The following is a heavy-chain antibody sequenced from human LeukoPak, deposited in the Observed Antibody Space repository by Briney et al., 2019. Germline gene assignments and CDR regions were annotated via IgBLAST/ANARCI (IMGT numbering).Heavy chain of an antibody. CDR1: GLTFSANY. D-gene: IGHD1-26*01. V-gene: IGHV3-53*01. Sequence: GGSLRLSCAASGLTFSANYMSWVRQAPGKGLEWVSVICGGGSTYYYDSVKGRFTISRDNSENTLYLQMNSLRAEDTAVYYCARARIVGATDYLDYWGQGALVTVSA. J-gene: IGHJ4*02. CDR2: ICGGGST. CDR3: ARARIVGATDYLDY.